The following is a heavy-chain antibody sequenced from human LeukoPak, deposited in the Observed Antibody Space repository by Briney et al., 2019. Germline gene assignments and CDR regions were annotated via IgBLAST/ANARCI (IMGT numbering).Heavy chain of an antibody. CDR3: ARGIAAHGGYYYYYYYMDV. CDR1: GGSFSGYY. Sequence: SETLSLTCAVYGGSFSGYYWSWIRQPQGKGLEWIGEINHSGSTNYNTSLKSRVTISVDTSKNQFSLKLSSVTAADTAVEYGARGIAAHGGYYYYYYYMDVWGKGTTVAVSS. CDR2: INHSGST. D-gene: IGHD6-6*01. J-gene: IGHJ6*03. V-gene: IGHV4-34*01.